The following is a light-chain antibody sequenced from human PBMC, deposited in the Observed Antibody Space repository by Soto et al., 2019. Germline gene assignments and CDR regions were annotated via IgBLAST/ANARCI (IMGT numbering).Light chain of an antibody. J-gene: IGKJ2*01. V-gene: IGKV4-1*01. Sequence: DIVMTQSPDSLAVSLGERATINCKSSQSVLSRSNNKNFLAWYQQKPAPSPKRLIYWASTRESGVPERFSGSVSGTDFTLTISSLQAEDVAVYYCKPYYRIPSTFGQGTKLEIK. CDR1: QSVLSRSNNKNF. CDR3: KPYYRIPST. CDR2: WAS.